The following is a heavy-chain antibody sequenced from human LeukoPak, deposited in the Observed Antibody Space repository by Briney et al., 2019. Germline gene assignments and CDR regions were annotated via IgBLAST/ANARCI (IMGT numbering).Heavy chain of an antibody. J-gene: IGHJ5*02. V-gene: IGHV4-59*08. D-gene: IGHD1-7*01. CDR3: ARLRANWNYLNWFDP. Sequence: SETLSLTCTVSGGSISSYYWSWIRQPPGKGLEWIGYIYNSGSTNYNPSLKSRVTISVDTSKNQFSLKLSSVTAADTAVYYCARLRANWNYLNWFDPWGQGTLVTVSS. CDR1: GGSISSYY. CDR2: IYNSGST.